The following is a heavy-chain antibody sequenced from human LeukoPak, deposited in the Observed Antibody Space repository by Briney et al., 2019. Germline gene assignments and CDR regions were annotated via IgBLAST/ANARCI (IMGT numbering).Heavy chain of an antibody. CDR2: IYYSGST. CDR1: GGSISSSSYY. Sequence: PSATLSLTCTVSGGSISSSSYYWGWIRQPPGKGLEWIGSIYYSGSTYYNPSLKSRVTISVDTSKNQFSLKLSSVTAADTAVYYCARHRNEYDYGDYQVIDYWGQGTLVTVSS. D-gene: IGHD4-17*01. J-gene: IGHJ4*02. CDR3: ARHRNEYDYGDYQVIDY. V-gene: IGHV4-39*01.